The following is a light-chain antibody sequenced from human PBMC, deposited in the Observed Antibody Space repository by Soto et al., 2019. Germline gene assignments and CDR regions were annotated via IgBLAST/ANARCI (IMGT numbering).Light chain of an antibody. CDR1: QSVLYSSNNKNY. CDR3: QQYFSPPFT. CDR2: WAS. V-gene: IGKV4-1*01. J-gene: IGKJ3*01. Sequence: DIVMTQSPDSLAVSLGERATINCKSSQSVLYSSNNKNYLAWYQQKPGQSPKLLIYWASTRESGVPDRFSGSGSGTDFILTISSLQAEDVAVYYCQQYFSPPFTFGPGTKVDIK.